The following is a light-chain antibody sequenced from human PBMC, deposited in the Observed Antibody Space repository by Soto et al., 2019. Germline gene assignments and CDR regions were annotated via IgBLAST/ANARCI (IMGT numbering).Light chain of an antibody. CDR1: TGAVTSGHY. CDR2: DTS. J-gene: IGLJ2*01. CDR3: LLSYRGVGEV. Sequence: QAVVTQEPSVTVSPGGTVTLTCGSSTGAVTSGHYPYWFQQKPGQAPRTLIYDTSNKHSWTPARFSGSLLEGKAALTLSGAQPEDEADYYCLLSYRGVGEVFGGGTKLTVL. V-gene: IGLV7-46*01.